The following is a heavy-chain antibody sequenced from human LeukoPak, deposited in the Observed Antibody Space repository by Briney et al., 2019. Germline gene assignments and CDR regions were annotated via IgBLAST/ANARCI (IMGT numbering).Heavy chain of an antibody. V-gene: IGHV3-30*18. Sequence: GGSLRLSCAASGFTHSSNYMSLVRQASGKGLEWVAVISYDGSNKYYADSVKGRFTISRDNSKNTLYLQMNSLRAEDTAVYYCAKSQWLVPHAEYFQHWGQGTLVTVSS. CDR1: GFTHSSNY. CDR3: AKSQWLVPHAEYFQH. D-gene: IGHD6-19*01. CDR2: ISYDGSNK. J-gene: IGHJ1*01.